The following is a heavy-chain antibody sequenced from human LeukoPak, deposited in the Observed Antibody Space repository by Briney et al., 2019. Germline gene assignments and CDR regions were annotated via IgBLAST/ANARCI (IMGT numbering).Heavy chain of an antibody. CDR2: ITSSGGST. Sequence: GGSLRLSCAASGFTFSSYAMSWVRQAPGKGLEWASAITSSGGSTYYADSVKGRFTISRDNSKNTLYLQMNSLRAEDTAVYYCARGSARWFDPWGQGTLVTVSS. CDR3: ARGSARWFDP. V-gene: IGHV3-23*01. J-gene: IGHJ5*02. CDR1: GFTFSSYA.